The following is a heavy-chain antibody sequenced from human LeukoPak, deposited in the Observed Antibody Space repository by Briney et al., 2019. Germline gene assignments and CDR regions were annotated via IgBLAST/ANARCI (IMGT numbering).Heavy chain of an antibody. CDR1: GFTFSSYS. D-gene: IGHD3-10*01. CDR3: ARVRGRGLWFGELNWYFDL. J-gene: IGHJ2*01. V-gene: IGHV3-21*01. CDR2: ISSSSSYI. Sequence: GGSLRLSCAASGFTFSSYSMNWVRQAPGKGLEWVSSISSSSSYIYYADSVKGRFTISRDNAKNSLYLQMNSLRAEDTAVYYCARVRGRGLWFGELNWYFDLWGRGTLVTVSS.